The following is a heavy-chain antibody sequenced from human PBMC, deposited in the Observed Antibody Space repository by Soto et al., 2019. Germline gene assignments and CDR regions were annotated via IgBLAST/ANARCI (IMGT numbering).Heavy chain of an antibody. CDR3: ARGLITGSHYSGGWYYFDS. V-gene: IGHV4-59*12. J-gene: IGHJ4*02. CDR2: IYYSGST. Sequence: TSETLSLTCTVSGGSISSYYWSWIRQPPGKGLEWIGYIYYSGSTNYNPSLKSRVTISVDTSKNQFSLELSSVTAADTAVYYCARGLITGSHYSGGWYYFDSWGQGTQVTVSS. D-gene: IGHD6-19*01. CDR1: GGSISSYY.